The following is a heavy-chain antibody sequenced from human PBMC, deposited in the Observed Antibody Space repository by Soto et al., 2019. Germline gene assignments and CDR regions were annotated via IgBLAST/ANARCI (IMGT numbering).Heavy chain of an antibody. Sequence: AASVKVSCKASGYTFTSYGISWVRQAPGQGLEWMGWISAYNGNTNYAQKLQGRVTMTTDTSTSTAYMELRSLRSDDTAVYYCARANIVLVPAANKPWFDPWGQGTLVTVSS. CDR2: ISAYNGNT. CDR3: ARANIVLVPAANKPWFDP. CDR1: GYTFTSYG. V-gene: IGHV1-18*01. J-gene: IGHJ5*02. D-gene: IGHD2-2*01.